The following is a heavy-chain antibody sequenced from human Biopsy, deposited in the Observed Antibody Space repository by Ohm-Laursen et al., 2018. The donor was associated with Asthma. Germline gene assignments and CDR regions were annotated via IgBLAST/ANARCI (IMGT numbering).Heavy chain of an antibody. D-gene: IGHD6-25*01. CDR1: GFTFRDYY. CDR3: ARVFESSEWGPFYHFGLDV. V-gene: IGHV3-11*04. J-gene: IGHJ6*02. Sequence: SLRLSCAASGFTFRDYYMTWIRQAPGKGLEWVAYISSRGSNIFYADSVKGRFTISRDNAKKSLFLEMNSLRAEDTAVYYCARVFESSEWGPFYHFGLDVWGQGTTVAVSS. CDR2: ISSRGSNI.